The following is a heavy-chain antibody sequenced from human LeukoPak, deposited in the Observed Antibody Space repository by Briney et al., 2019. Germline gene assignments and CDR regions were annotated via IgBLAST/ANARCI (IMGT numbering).Heavy chain of an antibody. CDR3: ARAFVDIVATILAFDI. CDR2: ISSSSSCI. D-gene: IGHD5-12*01. J-gene: IGHJ3*02. Sequence: PGGSLRLSCAASGLTFSNYSMNWVRQAPGKGLEWVSFISSSSSCIYYADSVKGRFTISRDNAKNSLYLQMNSLRAEDTAVYYCARAFVDIVATILAFDIWGQGTMVTVSS. V-gene: IGHV3-21*01. CDR1: GLTFSNYS.